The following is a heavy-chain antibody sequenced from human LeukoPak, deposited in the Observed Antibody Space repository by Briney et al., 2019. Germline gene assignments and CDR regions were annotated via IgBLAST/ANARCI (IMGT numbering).Heavy chain of an antibody. V-gene: IGHV1-2*02. Sequence: ASVKISCKTSGYTFNDNYVHWLRQAPGQGLEWMGGIKPNTDTTKFADNFQGRITVTRDVSTTTVYMELRRLTSDDTAVYYCAKGGGGGFLNVTIVVGEYYFDHWGQGTLVSVSS. CDR1: GYTFNDNY. CDR2: IKPNTDTT. D-gene: IGHD2-21*01. CDR3: AKGGGGGFLNVTIVVGEYYFDH. J-gene: IGHJ4*02.